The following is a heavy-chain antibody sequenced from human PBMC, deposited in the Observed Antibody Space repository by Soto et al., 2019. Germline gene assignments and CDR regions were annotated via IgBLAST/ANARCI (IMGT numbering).Heavy chain of an antibody. D-gene: IGHD3-3*01. CDR3: ARVVTIFGVVIRYYYYMDV. V-gene: IGHV4-31*03. J-gene: IGHJ6*03. CDR2: IYYSGST. CDR1: GGSISSGGYY. Sequence: SETLSLTCTVSGGSISSGGYYWSWIRQHPGKGLEWIGYIYYSGSTYYNPSLKSRVTISVDTSKNQFSLKLSSVTAADTAVYYCARVVTIFGVVIRYYYYMDVWGKGTTVTVSS.